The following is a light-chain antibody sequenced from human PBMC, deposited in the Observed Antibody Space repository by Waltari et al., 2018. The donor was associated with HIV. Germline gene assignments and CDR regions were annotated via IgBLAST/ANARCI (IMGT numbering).Light chain of an antibody. J-gene: IGLJ1*01. V-gene: IGLV2-23*02. Sequence: QSALTQPASVSGSPGQAITISCTGSRRDVGTYDYISWYQQHPGTAPKLIISDVTERPSVISNRFSGSKSGTTASLTISGLQAEDEAEYFCCSCAGSNFVFGSGTKVTVL. CDR1: RRDVGTYDY. CDR3: CSCAGSNFV. CDR2: DVT.